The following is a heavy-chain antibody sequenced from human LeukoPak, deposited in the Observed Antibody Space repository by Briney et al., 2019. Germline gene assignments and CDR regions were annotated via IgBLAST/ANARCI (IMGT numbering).Heavy chain of an antibody. V-gene: IGHV3-48*04. D-gene: IGHD1-7*01. Sequence: GGSLRLSCAASGFTFSSYSMNWVRQAPGKGLEWVSHITASGTAMFYADSVKGRFTISRDNAKNSLYLQMNSLRVEDTAIYYCARISRGELPTFWGQGTLVIVSS. CDR2: ITASGTAM. CDR1: GFTFSSYS. J-gene: IGHJ4*02. CDR3: ARISRGELPTF.